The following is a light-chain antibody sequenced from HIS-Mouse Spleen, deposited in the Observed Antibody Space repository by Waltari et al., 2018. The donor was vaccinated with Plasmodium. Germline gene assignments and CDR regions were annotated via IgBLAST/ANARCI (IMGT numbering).Light chain of an antibody. CDR3: QQYNNWSVT. CDR2: GAS. CDR1: QSVSSN. V-gene: IGKV3-15*01. Sequence: EIVMTQSPATLSVSPGERATLSCRARQSVSSNLAWYPQKPGQAPRLLISGASTRATGIPARFSGSGSGTEFTLTISSLQSEDFAVYYCQQYNNWSVTFGPGTKVDIK. J-gene: IGKJ3*01.